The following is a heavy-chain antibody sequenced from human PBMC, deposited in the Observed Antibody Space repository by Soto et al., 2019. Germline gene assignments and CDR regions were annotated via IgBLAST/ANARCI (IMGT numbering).Heavy chain of an antibody. D-gene: IGHD2-2*02. Sequence: ASVKVSCKASGYTFTSYGISWVRQAPGQGLEWMGWISAYNGNTNYAQKLQGRVTMTTDTSTSTAYMELRSLRSDDTAVYYCARTYCSSTSCHTFDYWGQGTLVTVSS. V-gene: IGHV1-18*01. CDR3: ARTYCSSTSCHTFDY. CDR1: GYTFTSYG. J-gene: IGHJ4*02. CDR2: ISAYNGNT.